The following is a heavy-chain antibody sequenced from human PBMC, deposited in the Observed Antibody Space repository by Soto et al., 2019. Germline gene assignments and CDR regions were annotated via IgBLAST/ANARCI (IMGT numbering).Heavy chain of an antibody. CDR3: ASRGDYYYYGLDV. J-gene: IGHJ6*02. Sequence: PGGSLRLSCAASESTFSTYEMNWVRQAPGKGLEWVSYITSGGDIKYYADSVKGRFTISRDNAKNSLYLQMNSLGVEDTAVYYCASRGDYYYYGLDVSGQGTTVTVSS. V-gene: IGHV3-48*03. CDR1: ESTFSTYE. CDR2: ITSGGDIK.